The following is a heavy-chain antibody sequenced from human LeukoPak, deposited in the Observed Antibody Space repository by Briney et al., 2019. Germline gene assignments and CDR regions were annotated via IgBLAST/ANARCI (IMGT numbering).Heavy chain of an antibody. CDR1: GFTFGDYA. Sequence: PGRSLRLSCTASGFTFGDYAMSWFRQAPGKGLEWVGFIRSKAYGGTTEYAASVKGRFTISRDDSKSIAYLQMNSLKTEDTAVYYCTRPSSSKEDYYYYMDVWGKGTTVTVSS. CDR3: TRPSSSKEDYYYYMDV. J-gene: IGHJ6*03. D-gene: IGHD6-13*01. V-gene: IGHV3-49*03. CDR2: IRSKAYGGTT.